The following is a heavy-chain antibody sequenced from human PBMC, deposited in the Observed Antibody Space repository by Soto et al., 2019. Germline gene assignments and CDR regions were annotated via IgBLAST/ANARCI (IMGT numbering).Heavy chain of an antibody. CDR2: ISGGGRPI. J-gene: IGHJ4*02. D-gene: IGHD6-19*01. CDR3: ARDLGWAFDS. V-gene: IGHV3-48*02. Sequence: GYLRLSCAASGFTFSTFSMNWVRQAPGRGLEWISYISGGGRPISYADSVKGRFTISRDNAKNSLYLQMDSLTDEDTAVYYCARDLGWAFDSWGQGTLVTVSS. CDR1: GFTFSTFS.